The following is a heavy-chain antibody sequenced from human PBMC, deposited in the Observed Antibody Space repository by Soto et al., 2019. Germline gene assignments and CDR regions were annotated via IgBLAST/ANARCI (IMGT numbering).Heavy chain of an antibody. D-gene: IGHD6-19*01. J-gene: IGHJ4*02. Sequence: GGSLRLSCAASGFTFSSYSMNWVRQAPGKGLEWVSSISSSSSYIYYADSVKGRFTISRDNAKNSLYLQMNSLRAEDTAVYYCAIVWYSSRRAQRDYWGEGTLVTVYS. CDR2: ISSSSSYI. CDR3: AIVWYSSRRAQRDY. CDR1: GFTFSSYS. V-gene: IGHV3-21*01.